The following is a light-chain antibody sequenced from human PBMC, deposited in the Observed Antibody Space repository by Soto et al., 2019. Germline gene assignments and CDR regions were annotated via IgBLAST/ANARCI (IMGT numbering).Light chain of an antibody. Sequence: DIQMTQSPSTLSASGGDRVTITCRASQSISSWLAWYQQKPGKAPKLLIYDASSLESGVPSRSSGSGSGTEFTLTISLLQPDDFAPYYCQQYNSYSFTFGRGTKVDIK. CDR1: QSISSW. CDR2: DAS. V-gene: IGKV1-5*01. CDR3: QQYNSYSFT. J-gene: IGKJ3*01.